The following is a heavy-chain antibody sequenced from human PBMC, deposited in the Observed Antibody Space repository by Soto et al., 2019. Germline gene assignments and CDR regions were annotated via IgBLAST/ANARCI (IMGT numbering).Heavy chain of an antibody. Sequence: QVQLQQWGAGLLKPSETLSLTCAVYGGSFSGYYWSWIRQPPGKGLEWIGEINHSGSTNYNPSLKSRVTISVDTSKNQFSLKLSSVTAADTAVYYCARENRYSSSWTGTKYYMDVWGKGTTVTVSS. CDR2: INHSGST. CDR1: GGSFSGYY. CDR3: ARENRYSSSWTGTKYYMDV. D-gene: IGHD6-13*01. V-gene: IGHV4-34*01. J-gene: IGHJ6*03.